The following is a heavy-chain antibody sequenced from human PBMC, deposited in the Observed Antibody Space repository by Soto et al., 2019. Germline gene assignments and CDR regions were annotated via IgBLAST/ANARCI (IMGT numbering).Heavy chain of an antibody. CDR3: ARASGRSSSSFGYYYYYGMDV. V-gene: IGHV6-1*01. Sequence: SQTLALTCAISRYSVYSNSAAWNLIRHSPSRGLEGLVRTYYRSKWYNDYAVSVKSRITINPDTSKNQFSLQLNSVTPEDTAVYYCARASGRSSSSFGYYYYYGMDVWGQGTTVTVSS. CDR2: TYYRSKWYN. D-gene: IGHD6-6*01. J-gene: IGHJ6*02. CDR1: RYSVYSNSAA.